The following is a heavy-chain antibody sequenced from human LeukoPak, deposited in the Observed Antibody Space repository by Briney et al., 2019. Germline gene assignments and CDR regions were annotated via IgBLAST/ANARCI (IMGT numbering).Heavy chain of an antibody. V-gene: IGHV4-4*07. Sequence: PSETLSLTCTVSGGSISNYYWSWIRQPAGKGLECLGRISTSGSTNYNPSLKSRVTMSVDASKSQFSLKLNSVTAADTAVYYCARAPPVGYYYYYMDVWGKGTTVTVSS. CDR2: ISTSGST. CDR1: GGSISNYY. CDR3: ARAPPVGYYYYYMDV. J-gene: IGHJ6*03.